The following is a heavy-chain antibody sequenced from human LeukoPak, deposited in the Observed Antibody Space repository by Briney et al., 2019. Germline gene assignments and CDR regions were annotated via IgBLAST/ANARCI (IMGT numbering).Heavy chain of an antibody. Sequence: PGGSLRLSCAASGFTFDDYAMHWVRQAPGKGLEWVSGISWNSGSIGYADSVKGRFTISRDNAKNSLYLQMNSLRAEDTALYYCAKDIRRVVHWGQGTLVTVSS. CDR1: GFTFDDYA. CDR3: AKDIRRVVH. D-gene: IGHD4-17*01. V-gene: IGHV3-9*01. CDR2: ISWNSGSI. J-gene: IGHJ4*02.